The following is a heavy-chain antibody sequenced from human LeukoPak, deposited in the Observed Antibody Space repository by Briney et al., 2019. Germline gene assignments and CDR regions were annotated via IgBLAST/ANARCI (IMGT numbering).Heavy chain of an antibody. D-gene: IGHD2-15*01. CDR1: GFTFSSYA. CDR2: ISGSGGST. J-gene: IGHJ3*02. CDR3: AKGLRYCSGGSCYSLGDAFDI. V-gene: IGHV3-23*01. Sequence: GSLRLSCAASGFTFSSYAMSWVRQAPGKGLEWVSAISGSGGSTYYADSVKGRFTISRDNSKNTLYLQMNSLRAEDTAVYYCAKGLRYCSGGSCYSLGDAFDIWGQGTMVTVSS.